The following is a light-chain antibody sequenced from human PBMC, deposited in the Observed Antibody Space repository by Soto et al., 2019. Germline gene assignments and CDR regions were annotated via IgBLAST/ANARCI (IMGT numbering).Light chain of an antibody. CDR3: GTWDSRLSAVV. CDR1: RSNIGNNY. CDR2: DNN. Sequence: QSVLTQPPSVSAAPGQKVTISCSGSRSNIGNNYVSWYQQLPGTAPKLLIYDNNKRPSGIPDRFSGSKSGTSATLGITGLQTGDEVDYYCGTWDSRLSAVVFGGGTKLTVL. J-gene: IGLJ2*01. V-gene: IGLV1-51*01.